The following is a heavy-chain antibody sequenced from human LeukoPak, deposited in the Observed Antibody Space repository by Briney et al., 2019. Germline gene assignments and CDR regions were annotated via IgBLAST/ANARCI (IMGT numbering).Heavy chain of an antibody. Sequence: SETLSLTCTVSGDSMSRYYWSWIRQSPDKGLEWIGNIYYGGSAHYNPNPSLRSRVTISVDESKNQFSLNLSSVTAADTAVYYCARGGSSGWYGRGFFDYWGQGALVTVSS. CDR1: GDSMSRYY. CDR2: IYYGGSA. V-gene: IGHV4-59*01. J-gene: IGHJ4*02. D-gene: IGHD6-19*01. CDR3: ARGGSSGWYGRGFFDY.